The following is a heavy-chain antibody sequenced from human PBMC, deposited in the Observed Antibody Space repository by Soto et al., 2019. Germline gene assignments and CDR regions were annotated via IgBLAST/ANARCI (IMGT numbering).Heavy chain of an antibody. CDR1: GFTFNTYG. Sequence: QVQLVESGGGVVQPGRSLRLSCAASGFTFNTYGMNWVRQAPGKGLEWVAVIWFDGSNKYYSDSVKGRLTISRDNSNNTLYLQMNSLRAEDTAVYYCARVKGVGATDYWGQGTLVTVSS. V-gene: IGHV3-33*01. D-gene: IGHD1-26*01. CDR2: IWFDGSNK. J-gene: IGHJ4*02. CDR3: ARVKGVGATDY.